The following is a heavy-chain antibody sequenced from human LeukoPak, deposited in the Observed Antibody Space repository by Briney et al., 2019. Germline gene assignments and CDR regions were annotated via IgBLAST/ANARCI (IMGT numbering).Heavy chain of an antibody. V-gene: IGHV3-21*01. CDR1: GFTFSSYS. D-gene: IGHD5-12*01. CDR2: ISSSSSYI. J-gene: IGHJ6*02. CDR3: AGDARRGYSGYDFDYYGMDV. Sequence: GGSLRLSCAASGFTFSSYSKNWVRHAPGKGLEWVSSISSSSSYIYYADSVKRRFTISRDNDKNTLYLQMNSLRAEDTAVYYCAGDARRGYSGYDFDYYGMDVWGQGATVTVSS.